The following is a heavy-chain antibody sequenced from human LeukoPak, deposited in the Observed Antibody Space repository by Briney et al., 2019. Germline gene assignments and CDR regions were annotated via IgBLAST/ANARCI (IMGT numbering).Heavy chain of an antibody. CDR1: AFTFSSYS. Sequence: GGSLRLSCAASAFTFSSYSMNWVRQAPGRGLEWVAYISSSGSSVYYADSVKGRFTISRDNAKNSLYLQMNSLGGGDTAGYYCARESACDKTGGDRYSSGWGYYGMDVWGQGTTVTVSS. V-gene: IGHV3-48*03. CDR2: ISSSGSSV. CDR3: ARESACDKTGGDRYSSGWGYYGMDV. D-gene: IGHD2-21*02. J-gene: IGHJ6*02.